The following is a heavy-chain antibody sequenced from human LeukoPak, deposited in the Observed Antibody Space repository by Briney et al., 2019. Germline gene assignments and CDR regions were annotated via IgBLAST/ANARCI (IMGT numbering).Heavy chain of an antibody. D-gene: IGHD2-15*01. V-gene: IGHV4-34*01. CDR3: ARLPPNCSGGSCFSQKHLYYYYYGMDV. CDR1: GGSISGYY. CDR2: INHSGST. J-gene: IGHJ6*02. Sequence: SETLSLTCTVSGGSISGYYWSWIRQPPGKGLEWIGEINHSGSTNYNPSLKSRVTISVDTSKNQFSLKLSSVTAADTAVYYCARLPPNCSGGSCFSQKHLYYYYYGMDVWGQGTTVTVSS.